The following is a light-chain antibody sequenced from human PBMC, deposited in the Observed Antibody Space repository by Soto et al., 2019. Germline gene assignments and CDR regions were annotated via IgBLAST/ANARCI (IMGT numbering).Light chain of an antibody. Sequence: DVQMTQSPAALSASVGDRVTITCRASQSITNYVNWYQHKPGQAPNRLIYAASTLQAGVPSRFRGSGSGTDFTLTISSLQPEDFATYFCQQSNSSPPTFGGGTKVAIK. CDR1: QSITNY. CDR3: QQSNSSPPT. CDR2: AAS. J-gene: IGKJ4*01. V-gene: IGKV1-39*01.